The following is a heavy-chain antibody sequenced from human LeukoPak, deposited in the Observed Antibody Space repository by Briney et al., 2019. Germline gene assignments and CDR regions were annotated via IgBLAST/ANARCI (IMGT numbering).Heavy chain of an antibody. J-gene: IGHJ4*02. V-gene: IGHV3-23*01. Sequence: GGSPRLSCAASGFTFSSYEMNWVRQAPGKGLEWVSLISGSGGGTYYANSVKGRFTISRDNSKNTLYLQMDSLRTEDTAVYYCAKERATTTTFDYWGQGTLITVSS. CDR3: AKERATTTTFDY. CDR2: ISGSGGGT. D-gene: IGHD1-26*01. CDR1: GFTFSSYE.